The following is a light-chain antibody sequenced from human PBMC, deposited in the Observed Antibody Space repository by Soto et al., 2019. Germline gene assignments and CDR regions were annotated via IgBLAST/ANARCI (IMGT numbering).Light chain of an antibody. Sequence: QSALTQPASVSGSPGQSITISCTGTSSDIGSYNYVSWYQQHPDKAPKLMIYEVSYRPSGVSNRFSGSKSGNTASLTISGLQGEDEADYYCSSYTNSRTYVFGTGTKVTVL. CDR1: SSDIGSYNY. CDR3: SSYTNSRTYV. J-gene: IGLJ1*01. V-gene: IGLV2-14*01. CDR2: EVS.